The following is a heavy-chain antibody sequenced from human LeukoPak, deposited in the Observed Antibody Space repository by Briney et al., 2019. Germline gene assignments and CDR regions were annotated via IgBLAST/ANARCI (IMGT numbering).Heavy chain of an antibody. D-gene: IGHD1-1*01. V-gene: IGHV1-8*01. CDR1: GYTFTSYD. Sequence: ASVKVSCKASGYTFTSYDINWVRQATGQGLEWMGWMNPNSGNTGYAQKFQGRVTMTRNTSISTAYMELSSLRSEDTAVYYCARGFLERRPLGYYYGMDVWGQGTTVTVSS. J-gene: IGHJ6*02. CDR2: MNPNSGNT. CDR3: ARGFLERRPLGYYYGMDV.